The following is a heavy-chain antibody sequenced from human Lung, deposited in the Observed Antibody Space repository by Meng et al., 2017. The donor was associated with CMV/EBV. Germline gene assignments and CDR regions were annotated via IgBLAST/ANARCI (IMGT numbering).Heavy chain of an antibody. J-gene: IGHJ6*02. CDR2: INPNTGAT. D-gene: IGHD3-3*01. CDR1: GYTFIGYN. Sequence: SXXVSXXASGYTFIGYNIHWVRQAPGQGLEWMGWINPNTGATKFAERFQGRVTLTTDTSISTAYMELSRLKSDDTAVFFCARLFHTSLGTNYYYGMDVWXQGTTVTVSS. CDR3: ARLFHTSLGTNYYYGMDV. V-gene: IGHV1-2*02.